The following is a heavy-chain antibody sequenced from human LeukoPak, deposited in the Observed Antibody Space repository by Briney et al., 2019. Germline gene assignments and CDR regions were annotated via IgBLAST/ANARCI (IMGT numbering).Heavy chain of an antibody. CDR3: PGEPGFSCFDY. CDR2: INRDGSVK. CDR1: GFTFSDYW. Sequence: GGSLRLSCAVSGFTFSDYWVTWVRQTPGKGLEFVANINRDGSVKNYVDSVKGRLTISRDNAKNSLYLQMTSLRVDDTAIYYCPGEPGFSCFDYWGQGTLVTLSS. V-gene: IGHV3-7*01. J-gene: IGHJ4*03. D-gene: IGHD1-14*01.